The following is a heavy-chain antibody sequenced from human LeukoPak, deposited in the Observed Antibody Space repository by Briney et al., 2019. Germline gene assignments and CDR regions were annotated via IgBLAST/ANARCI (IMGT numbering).Heavy chain of an antibody. V-gene: IGHV1-24*01. D-gene: IGHD2/OR15-2a*01. J-gene: IGHJ4*02. Sequence: ASVKVSCKVSGYTLTELSMHWVRQAPGKGLEWMGGFDPEDGETIYAQKFQGRVTMTEDTSTDTAYMELSSLRSEDTAVYYCATDLRGFSIFDYWGQGTLVTVSS. CDR2: FDPEDGET. CDR3: ATDLRGFSIFDY. CDR1: GYTLTELS.